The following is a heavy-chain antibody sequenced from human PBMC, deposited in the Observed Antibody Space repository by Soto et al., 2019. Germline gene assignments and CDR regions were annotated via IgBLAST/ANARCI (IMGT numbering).Heavy chain of an antibody. CDR3: AREGRDCGGDCYPYYFDY. D-gene: IGHD2-21*02. Sequence: QVQLVQSGAEVKKPGSSVKVSCKASGGTFSSYTISWVRQAPGQGLEWMGRIIPILGIANYAQKFQGRVTITADKSTSTAYMELRSLRSEDTAVYYCAREGRDCGGDCYPYYFDYWGQGTLVTVSS. V-gene: IGHV1-69*08. J-gene: IGHJ4*02. CDR2: IIPILGIA. CDR1: GGTFSSYT.